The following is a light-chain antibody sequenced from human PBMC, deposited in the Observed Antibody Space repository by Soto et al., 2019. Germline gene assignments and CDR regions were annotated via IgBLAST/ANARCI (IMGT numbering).Light chain of an antibody. J-gene: IGKJ5*01. CDR1: QSVGSY. CDR2: DAS. Sequence: EIVLTQSPATLSLSPGERATLSCRASQSVGSYLAWYHQKPGQAPRLLIHDASSRSTGIPARFSGSGSGTDFTLTISSLEPEDFAVYYCQQRSNWPPSITFGQGTRLEIK. V-gene: IGKV3-11*01. CDR3: QQRSNWPPSIT.